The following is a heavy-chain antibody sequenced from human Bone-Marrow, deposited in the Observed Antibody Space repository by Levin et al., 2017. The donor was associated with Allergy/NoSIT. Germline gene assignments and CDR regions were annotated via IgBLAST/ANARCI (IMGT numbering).Heavy chain of an antibody. CDR1: GYTFTSYG. CDR2: ISAYNGNT. CDR3: ARDETGFTYYDILTGPSTHAFDI. V-gene: IGHV1-18*01. J-gene: IGHJ3*02. Sequence: GESLKISCKASGYTFTSYGISWVRQAPGQGLEWMGWISAYNGNTNYAQKLQGRVTMTTDTSTSTAYMELRSLRSDDTAVYYCARDETGFTYYDILTGPSTHAFDIWGQGTMVTVSS. D-gene: IGHD3-9*01.